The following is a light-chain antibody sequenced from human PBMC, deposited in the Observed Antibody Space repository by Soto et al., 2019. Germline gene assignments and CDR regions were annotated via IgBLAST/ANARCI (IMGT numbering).Light chain of an antibody. V-gene: IGLV1-40*01. Sequence: QSVLTQPPSVSGAPGQRVTIPCTGSSSNIGSFYDVHWYQQLPGTVPKLLIYGDNNRPSGVPDRFSGSNSGTSASLAIPGLQADDEADYYCQSYDNSLGHVVFGGGTKLTVL. CDR2: GDN. CDR3: QSYDNSLGHVV. J-gene: IGLJ2*01. CDR1: SSNIGSFYD.